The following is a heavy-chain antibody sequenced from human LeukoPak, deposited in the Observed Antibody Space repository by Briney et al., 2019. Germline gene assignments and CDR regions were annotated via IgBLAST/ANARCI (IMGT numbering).Heavy chain of an antibody. CDR3: ARAWWANYFDY. V-gene: IGHV3-30*04. CDR2: ISYDGSNK. CDR1: GFTFSSYA. J-gene: IGHJ4*02. Sequence: PGGSLRLSCAASGFTFSSYAMHWVRQAPGKGLEWVAVISYDGSNKYYADSVKGRFTISRDNSKNTLYLQMNSLRAEDTAVYYCARAWWANYFDYWGQGTLVTVSS. D-gene: IGHD2-8*02.